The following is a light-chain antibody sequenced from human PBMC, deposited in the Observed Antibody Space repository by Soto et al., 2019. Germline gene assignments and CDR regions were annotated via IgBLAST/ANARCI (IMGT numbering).Light chain of an antibody. CDR3: SSYTSISTYV. J-gene: IGLJ1*01. CDR2: EVT. V-gene: IGLV2-14*01. Sequence: QSVLTQPASVSGSLGQSITISCTGTSSDIGTYNYVSWYQQLPGKAPKLMIYEVTNRPSGVSNRFSGSKSGNTASLTISGLQAEDEADYYCSSYTSISTYVFGTGTKVTVL. CDR1: SSDIGTYNY.